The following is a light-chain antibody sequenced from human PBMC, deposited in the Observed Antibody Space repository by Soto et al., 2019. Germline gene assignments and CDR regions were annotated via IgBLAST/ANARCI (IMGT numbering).Light chain of an antibody. V-gene: IGLV1-47*02. CDR3: TAWDDNLSAVV. CDR1: GSNIGTFY. CDR2: ANN. Sequence: QAVVTQSPSTSATPGQGVRISCSGGGSNIGTFYGSWYQHVPGTAPRLLIYANNQRPSGAPYRFSGSKSGTSASLAISGLRSEDEAYDYCTAWDDNLSAVVLGGGTQLTVL. J-gene: IGLJ2*01.